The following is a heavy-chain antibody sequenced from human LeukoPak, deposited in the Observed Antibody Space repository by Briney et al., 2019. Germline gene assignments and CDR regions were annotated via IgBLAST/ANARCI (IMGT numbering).Heavy chain of an antibody. V-gene: IGHV1-18*01. CDR1: GYTFTSYG. D-gene: IGHD5-18*01. J-gene: IGHJ4*02. Sequence: ASVKVSCKASGYTFTSYGISWVRQAPGQGLEWMRWISAYNGNTNYAQKLQGRVTMTTDTSTSTAYMELRSLGSDDTAVYYCARVGDTAMVLDYWGQGTLVTVSS. CDR2: ISAYNGNT. CDR3: ARVGDTAMVLDY.